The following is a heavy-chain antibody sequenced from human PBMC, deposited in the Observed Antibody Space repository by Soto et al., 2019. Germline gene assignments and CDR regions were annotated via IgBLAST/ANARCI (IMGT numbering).Heavy chain of an antibody. J-gene: IGHJ6*02. CDR1: GFKISSSS. CDR2: ISDSGSNT. CDR3: XXXXXXXXXXDXMDV. V-gene: IGHV3-48*02. Sequence: EXQLVESGXGLVXPGGSLRLSCAAFGFKISSSSMNWVRXXXXXXXXXVAYISDSGSNTLYADSVKGRFTVSRDTAKNSLYLQLSGLXDEDRAVYYXXXXXXXXXXXDXMDVWGQGTTVTVSS.